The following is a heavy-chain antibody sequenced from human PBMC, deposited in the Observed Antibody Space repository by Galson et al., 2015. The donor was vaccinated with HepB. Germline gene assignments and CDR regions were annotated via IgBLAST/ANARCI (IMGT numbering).Heavy chain of an antibody. J-gene: IGHJ4*02. D-gene: IGHD4-11*01. CDR2: VYHSGST. CDR3: ARLILDYRVLDY. V-gene: IGHV4-30-2*01. Sequence: TLSLTCAVSGGSISSGGYSWSWIRQPPGKGLEWIGYVYHSGSTYYNPSLKSRVTISVDTSNNQFSLRLRSVTAADAAVYYCARLILDYRVLDYWGQGTLVTVSS. CDR1: GGSISSGGYS.